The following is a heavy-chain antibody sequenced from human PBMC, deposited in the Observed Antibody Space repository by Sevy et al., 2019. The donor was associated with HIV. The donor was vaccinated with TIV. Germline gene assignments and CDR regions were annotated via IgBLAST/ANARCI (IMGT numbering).Heavy chain of an antibody. J-gene: IGHJ4*02. Sequence: SETLSLTWTVSGGSIGSYYWSWIRQPAGKGLEWIGRIYTSGSTNYNPSLKSRVTMSVDTSKNQFSLKLSSVTAADTAVYYCARGSPTTHDYSDYWGQGTLVTVSS. CDR1: GGSIGSYY. CDR3: ARGSPTTHDYSDY. V-gene: IGHV4-4*07. D-gene: IGHD1-7*01. CDR2: IYTSGST.